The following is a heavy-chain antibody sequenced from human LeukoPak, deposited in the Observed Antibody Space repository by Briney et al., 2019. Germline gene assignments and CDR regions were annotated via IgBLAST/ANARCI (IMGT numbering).Heavy chain of an antibody. CDR2: INHSGST. J-gene: IGHJ3*02. CDR1: GGSFSGYY. V-gene: IGHV4-34*01. CDR3: ARGGGWYVGAFDI. D-gene: IGHD6-19*01. Sequence: SETLSLTCAVCGGSFSGYYWSWIRQPPGKGLEWIGEINHSGSTNYNPSLKSRVTISVDTSKNQFSLKLSSVTAADTAVYYCARGGGWYVGAFDIWGQGTMVTVSS.